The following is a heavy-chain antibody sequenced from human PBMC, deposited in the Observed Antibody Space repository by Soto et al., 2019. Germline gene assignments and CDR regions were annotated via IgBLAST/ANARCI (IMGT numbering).Heavy chain of an antibody. V-gene: IGHV1-18*01. CDR2: ISAYNGNT. CDR1: GYTFTSYG. CDR3: ASLSRYDYIWGSYRLGY. J-gene: IGHJ4*02. Sequence: VKVSCKASGYTFTSYGISWVRQAPGQGLEWMGWISAYNGNTNYAQKLQGRVTMTTDTSTSTAYMELRSLRSDDTAVYYCASLSRYDYIWGSYRLGYWGQGTLVTVSS. D-gene: IGHD3-16*02.